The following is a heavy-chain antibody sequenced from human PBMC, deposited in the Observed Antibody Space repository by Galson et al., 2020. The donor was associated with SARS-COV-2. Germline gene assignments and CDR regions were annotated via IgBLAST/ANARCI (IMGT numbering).Heavy chain of an antibody. CDR2: IYHTGST. D-gene: IGHD3-22*01. CDR1: GYSISSGYF. Sequence: SETLSLTCLVSGYSISSGYFWGWIRQPPGKGLEWIGNIYHTGSTYYNPSLKSRVTISVDTSKNQFSLKLSSVTAADTAVYYCARDLGDYYDSSGYYPRDAFDIWGQGTIVTVAS. CDR3: ARDLGDYYDSSGYYPRDAFDI. V-gene: IGHV4-38-2*02. J-gene: IGHJ3*02.